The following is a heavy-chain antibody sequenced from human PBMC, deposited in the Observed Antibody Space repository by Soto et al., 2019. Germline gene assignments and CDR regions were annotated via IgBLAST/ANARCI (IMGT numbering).Heavy chain of an antibody. CDR3: ARDVVAAAGTRWFDP. CDR1: GGSISSGGYY. Sequence: QVQLQESGPGLVKPSQTLSLTCTVSGGSISSGGYYWSWIRQHPGKGLEWIGYIYYSGSTYYNPSLKRRVTISVDTSKNQFSLKLSSVTAADTAVYYCARDVVAAAGTRWFDPWGQGTLVTVSS. CDR2: IYYSGST. J-gene: IGHJ5*02. V-gene: IGHV4-31*03. D-gene: IGHD6-13*01.